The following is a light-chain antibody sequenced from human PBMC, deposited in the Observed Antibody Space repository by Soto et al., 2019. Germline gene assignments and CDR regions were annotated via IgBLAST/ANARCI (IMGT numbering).Light chain of an antibody. Sequence: QSVLTQPPSASGTPGQRVTFSCSGSSSNIGTNTVNWYQHLPGTAPKLLIYTNDQRPSGVPDRFSGSKSGTSASLAISGLQSEDEADYHCAAWDDSLNGVVFGGGTKVTVL. V-gene: IGLV1-44*01. J-gene: IGLJ2*01. CDR3: AAWDDSLNGVV. CDR2: TND. CDR1: SSNIGTNT.